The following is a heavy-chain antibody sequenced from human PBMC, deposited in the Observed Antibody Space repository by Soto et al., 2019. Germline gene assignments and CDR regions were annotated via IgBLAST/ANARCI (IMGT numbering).Heavy chain of an antibody. D-gene: IGHD5-12*01. V-gene: IGHV1-18*01. CDR3: ARGSRGVATINDDY. CDR1: GYTFTSCG. J-gene: IGHJ4*02. CDR2: ISAYNGNT. Sequence: ASVKVSCKASGYTFTSCGISWVRQAPGQGLEWMGWISAYNGNTNYAQKLQGRVTMTTDKSTSTAYMELRSLRSDDTAVYYCARGSRGVATINDDYWGQGTLVTVSS.